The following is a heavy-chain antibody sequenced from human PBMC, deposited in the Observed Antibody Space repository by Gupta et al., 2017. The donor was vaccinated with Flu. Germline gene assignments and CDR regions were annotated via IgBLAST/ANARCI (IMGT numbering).Heavy chain of an antibody. D-gene: IGHD3-16*01. Sequence: YSMSWFRQAPGKGLEWVGFIRSRAYGGTTEYAASVKGRFTISRDDSKGIAYLQMNSLETEDTAVYNCARDPYYFEYWGQGTLVTVSS. CDR3: ARDPYYFEY. V-gene: IGHV3-49*03. CDR1: YS. J-gene: IGHJ4*02. CDR2: IRSRAYGGTT.